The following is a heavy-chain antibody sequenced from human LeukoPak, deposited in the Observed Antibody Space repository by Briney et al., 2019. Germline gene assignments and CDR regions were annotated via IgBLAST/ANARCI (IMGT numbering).Heavy chain of an antibody. CDR2: IIPIFGTA. Sequence: SVKVSCKASGGTFSSYAISWVRQAPGQGLEWMGGIIPIFGTANYAQEFQGRVTITTDESTSTAYMELSSLRSEDTAVYYCASKGVGGSYASYYYYMDVWGKGTTVTVSS. V-gene: IGHV1-69*05. CDR3: ASKGVGGSYASYYYYMDV. J-gene: IGHJ6*03. CDR1: GGTFSSYA. D-gene: IGHD1-26*01.